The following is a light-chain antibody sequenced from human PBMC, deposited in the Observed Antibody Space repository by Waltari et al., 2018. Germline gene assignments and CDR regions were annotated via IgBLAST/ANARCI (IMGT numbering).Light chain of an antibody. V-gene: IGKV1-39*01. CDR3: QQSSRTPFT. J-gene: IGKJ3*01. CDR2: ATS. Sequence: DIQMTQASSSLSASVGDRVNITCRASRSVSIYLNWYQQKPGKAPNLLIYATSALQTGVPSRFSGSGSGTDFTLTITNLQPEDFGIYYCQQSSRTPFTFGPGTKVEI. CDR1: RSVSIY.